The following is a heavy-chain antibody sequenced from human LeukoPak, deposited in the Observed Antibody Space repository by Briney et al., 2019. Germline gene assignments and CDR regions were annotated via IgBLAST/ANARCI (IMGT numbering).Heavy chain of an antibody. J-gene: IGHJ4*02. CDR3: ARVTYYYDSSGYPRLVYFDY. D-gene: IGHD3-22*01. Sequence: SGTLSLTCAVSGGSISSGGYSWSWIRQPPGKGLEWIGYIYHSGSTYYNPSLKSRVTISVDRSKNQFSLKLSSVTAADTAVYYCARVTYYYDSSGYPRLVYFDYWGQGTLVTVSS. CDR2: IYHSGST. CDR1: GGSISSGGYS. V-gene: IGHV4-30-2*01.